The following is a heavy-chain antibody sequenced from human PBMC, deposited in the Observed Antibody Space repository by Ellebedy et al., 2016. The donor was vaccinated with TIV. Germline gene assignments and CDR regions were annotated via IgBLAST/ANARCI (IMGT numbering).Heavy chain of an antibody. CDR2: INPSGGST. CDR3: ARVASSNAYYFDY. Sequence: ASVKVSCXASGYTFTSYYMHWVRQAPGQGLEWMGIINPSGGSTSYAQKFQGRVTMTRDTSTSTVYMELSSLRSEDAAVYYCARVASSNAYYFDYWGQGTLVTVSS. V-gene: IGHV1-46*01. D-gene: IGHD6-13*01. CDR1: GYTFTSYY. J-gene: IGHJ4*02.